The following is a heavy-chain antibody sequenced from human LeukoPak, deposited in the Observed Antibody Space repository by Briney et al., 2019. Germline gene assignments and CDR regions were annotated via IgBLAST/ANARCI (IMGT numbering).Heavy chain of an antibody. CDR2: VFYSGST. Sequence: SETLSLTCAVSVGYINSYYWTWIRQSPGKGLEWIGNVFYSGSTNYNPSLKSRVTISIDTSKNHFSLKLTSVTAADTAVYFCASGTVSGVIAPHSFHYWGRGTLVTVSS. CDR3: ASGTVSGVIAPHSFHY. D-gene: IGHD3-16*02. J-gene: IGHJ4*01. V-gene: IGHV4-59*01. CDR1: VGYINSYY.